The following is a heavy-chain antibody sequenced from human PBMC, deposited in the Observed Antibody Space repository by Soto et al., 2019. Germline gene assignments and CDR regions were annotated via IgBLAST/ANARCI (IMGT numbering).Heavy chain of an antibody. Sequence: QVQLVESGGGVVQPGRSLRLSCAASGFTFSSYGMHWARQAPGKGLEWVAVISYDGSNKYYADSVKGRFTISRDNSKNTLYLQMNSLRAEDTAVYYCAKSAGSGILDYWGQGTLVTVSS. J-gene: IGHJ4*02. CDR1: GFTFSSYG. CDR2: ISYDGSNK. D-gene: IGHD3-10*01. CDR3: AKSAGSGILDY. V-gene: IGHV3-30*18.